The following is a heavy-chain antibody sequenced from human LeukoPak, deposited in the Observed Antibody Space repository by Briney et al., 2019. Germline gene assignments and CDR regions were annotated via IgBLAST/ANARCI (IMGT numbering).Heavy chain of an antibody. J-gene: IGHJ4*02. V-gene: IGHV3-23*01. Sequence: GSLRLSCAASGFTFSSYAMTWVRQAPGKGLEWVSGISGSGDTTYYADSVKGRFTISRDNSKNTLYLQMNGLRAEDTAVYYCATYRRGYHDSSESYYFDYWGQGTLVTVSS. D-gene: IGHD3-22*01. CDR2: ISGSGDTT. CDR3: ATYRRGYHDSSESYYFDY. CDR1: GFTFSSYA.